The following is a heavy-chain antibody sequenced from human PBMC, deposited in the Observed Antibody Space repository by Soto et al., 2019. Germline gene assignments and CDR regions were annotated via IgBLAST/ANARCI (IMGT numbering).Heavy chain of an antibody. CDR3: SFVVAATHYYYGMDV. J-gene: IGHJ6*02. D-gene: IGHD2-15*01. CDR1: GGTFSSYA. Sequence: ASVKVSCKASGGTFSSYAISWVRQAPGQGLEWMGGIIPIFGTANYAQKFQGRVTITADESTSTAYMELSSLRSEDTAVYYCSFVVAATHYYYGMDVWGQGTTVTVSS. CDR2: IIPIFGTA. V-gene: IGHV1-69*13.